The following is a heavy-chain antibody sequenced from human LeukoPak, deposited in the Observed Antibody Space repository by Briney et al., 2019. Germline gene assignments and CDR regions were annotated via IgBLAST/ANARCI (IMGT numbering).Heavy chain of an antibody. D-gene: IGHD6-13*01. CDR2: IKQDGSEK. CDR1: GFTFSSYW. Sequence: PGGSLRLSCAASGFTFSSYWMSWVRQAPGKGLEWVANIKQDGSEKYYVDSVKGRFTISRDNAKNSLYLQMNSLRAEDTAVYYCARVTGYSSSWYGGPYYYYGMDVWGQGTTVTVSS. V-gene: IGHV3-7*03. CDR3: ARVTGYSSSWYGGPYYYYGMDV. J-gene: IGHJ6*02.